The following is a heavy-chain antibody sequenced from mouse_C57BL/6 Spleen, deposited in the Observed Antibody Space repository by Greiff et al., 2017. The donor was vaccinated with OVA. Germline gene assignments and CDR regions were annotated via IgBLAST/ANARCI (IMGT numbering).Heavy chain of an antibody. J-gene: IGHJ3*01. D-gene: IGHD2-4*01. CDR1: GYTFTDYY. CDR3: ARGYDYDRVWFAY. CDR2: IYPGSGNT. V-gene: IGHV1-76*01. Sequence: QVQLQQSGAELVRPGASVKLSCKASGYTFTDYYINWVKQRPGQGLEWIARIYPGSGNTYYNEKFKGKATLTAEKSSSTAYMQLSSLTSEDSAVYFCARGYDYDRVWFAYWGQGTLVTVSA.